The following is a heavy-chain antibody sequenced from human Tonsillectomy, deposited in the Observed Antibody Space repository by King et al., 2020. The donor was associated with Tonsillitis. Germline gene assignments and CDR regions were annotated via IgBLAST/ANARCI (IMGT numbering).Heavy chain of an antibody. D-gene: IGHD3-10*01. CDR2: ISSSGSAI. V-gene: IGHV3-48*03. Sequence: VQLVESGGGLVQAGGSLRLSCAASGFTFSSYEMNWVRQAPGKGLEWVSYISSSGSAIFYADSVKGRFTISRDNAKNSLYLQMNSLRAEDTALYYCARYYGSGTYLDYWGQGTLVTVFS. J-gene: IGHJ4*02. CDR1: GFTFSSYE. CDR3: ARYYGSGTYLDY.